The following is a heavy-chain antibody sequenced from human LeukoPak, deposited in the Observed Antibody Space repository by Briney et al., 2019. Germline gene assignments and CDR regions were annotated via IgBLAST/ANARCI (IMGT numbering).Heavy chain of an antibody. V-gene: IGHV3-48*03. D-gene: IGHD5-12*01. J-gene: IGHJ4*02. CDR1: GFTFSSYE. CDR2: ISSSGSTI. CDR3: AKGGSYSGYDRFDY. Sequence: PGGSLRLSCAASGFTFSSYEMNWVRQAPGKGLEWVSYISSSGSTIYYADSVKGRFTISRDNSKNTLYLQMNSLRAEDTAVYYCAKGGSYSGYDRFDYWGQGTLVTVSS.